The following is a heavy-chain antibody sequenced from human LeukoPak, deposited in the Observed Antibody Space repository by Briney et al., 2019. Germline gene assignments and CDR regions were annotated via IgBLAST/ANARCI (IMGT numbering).Heavy chain of an antibody. CDR1: GFTSIAYA. Sequence: GGSLRLSCVGSGFTSIAYALTWARQAPGKGLEWVSGISGGGVTTYYADSVKGRFTISRDNSKNTLYLQMNSLRAEDTAVYYCARALYSSGWYYFDYWGQGTLVTISS. CDR2: ISGGGVTT. V-gene: IGHV3-23*01. CDR3: ARALYSSGWYYFDY. D-gene: IGHD6-19*01. J-gene: IGHJ4*02.